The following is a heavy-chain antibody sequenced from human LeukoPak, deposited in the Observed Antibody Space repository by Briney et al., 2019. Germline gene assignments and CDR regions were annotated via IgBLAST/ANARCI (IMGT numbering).Heavy chain of an antibody. V-gene: IGHV4-34*01. CDR3: ASVRYCSGGSCYRHYYGMDV. D-gene: IGHD2-15*01. Sequence: SETLSLTCAVYGGSFSGYYWSWIRQPPGKGLEWIGEINHSGSTNYNPSLKSRDTISVDTSKNQFSLKLSSVTAADTAVYYCASVRYCSGGSCYRHYYGMDVWGQGTTVTVSS. CDR2: INHSGST. CDR1: GGSFSGYY. J-gene: IGHJ6*02.